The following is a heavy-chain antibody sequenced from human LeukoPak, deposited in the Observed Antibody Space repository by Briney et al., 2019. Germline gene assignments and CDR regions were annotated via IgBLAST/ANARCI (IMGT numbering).Heavy chain of an antibody. J-gene: IGHJ3*02. D-gene: IGHD1-26*01. CDR2: ISGSGGST. CDR3: AKRIVGARGAFDI. CDR1: GFAFSNYN. Sequence: GGSLRLSCAASGFAFSNYNMNWVRQAPGKGLEWVSAISGSGGSTYYADSVKGRFTISRDNSKNTLYLQMNSLRAEDTAVYYCAKRIVGARGAFDIWGQGTMVTVSS. V-gene: IGHV3-23*01.